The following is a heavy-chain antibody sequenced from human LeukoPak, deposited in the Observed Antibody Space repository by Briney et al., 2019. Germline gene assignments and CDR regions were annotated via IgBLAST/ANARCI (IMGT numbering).Heavy chain of an antibody. CDR2: IRSKAYGGTT. J-gene: IGHJ4*02. CDR1: GFTFSSYE. D-gene: IGHD6-19*01. Sequence: SLRLSCAASGFTFSSYEMNWVRQAPGKGLEWVGFIRSKAYGGTTEYAASVKGRFTISRDDSKSIAYLQMNSLKTEDTAVYYCTRDGERSGWYGGILDYWGQGTLVTVSS. V-gene: IGHV3-49*04. CDR3: TRDGERSGWYGGILDY.